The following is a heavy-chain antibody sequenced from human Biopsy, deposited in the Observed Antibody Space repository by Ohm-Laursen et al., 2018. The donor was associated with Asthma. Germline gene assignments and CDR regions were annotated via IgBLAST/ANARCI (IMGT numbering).Heavy chain of an antibody. J-gene: IGHJ1*01. CDR2: IKHDGSEK. V-gene: IGHV3-7*01. CDR1: GFTFGGYA. CDR3: ARTFHFWSPYHAEHYQL. D-gene: IGHD3-3*02. Sequence: GSLRLSCAASGFTFGGYAMSWVRQVPGKGLEWVANIKHDGSEKNHVDSLKGRFTISRDNAKNSLYLQMNSLRAEDTAVYYCARTFHFWSPYHAEHYQLWGQGTLVTVSS.